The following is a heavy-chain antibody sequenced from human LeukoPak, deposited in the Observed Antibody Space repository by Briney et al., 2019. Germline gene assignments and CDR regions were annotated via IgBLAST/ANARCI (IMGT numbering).Heavy chain of an antibody. CDR1: GFTFSSYA. CDR3: ARDRRGGLFETAFDI. V-gene: IGHV3-30-3*01. J-gene: IGHJ3*02. Sequence: AGGSLRLSCAASGFTFSSYAMHWVRQAPGKGLEWVAVISYDGSNKYYADSVKGRFTISRDNSKYTLYLQMGSLRAEDMAVYYCARDRRGGLFETAFDIWGQGTMVTVSS. CDR2: ISYDGSNK. D-gene: IGHD3-10*01.